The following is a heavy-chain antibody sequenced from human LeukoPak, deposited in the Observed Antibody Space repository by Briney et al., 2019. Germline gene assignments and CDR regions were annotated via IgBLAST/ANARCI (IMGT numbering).Heavy chain of an antibody. J-gene: IGHJ6*03. CDR2: INHSGST. CDR1: GGSISSYY. CDR3: ARGAGYDFWSGYYNALRRYYYYMDV. V-gene: IGHV4-34*01. Sequence: PSETLSLTCTVSGGSISSYYWSWIRQPPGKGLEWIGEINHSGSTNYNPSLKSRVTISVDTSKNQFSLKLSSVTAADTAVYYCARGAGYDFWSGYYNALRRYYYYMDVWGKGTTVTVSS. D-gene: IGHD3-3*01.